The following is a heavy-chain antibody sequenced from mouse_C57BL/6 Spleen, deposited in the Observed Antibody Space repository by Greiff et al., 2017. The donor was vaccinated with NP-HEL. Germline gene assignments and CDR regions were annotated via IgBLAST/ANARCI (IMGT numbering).Heavy chain of an antibody. J-gene: IGHJ1*03. CDR3: ARSKADYGSSDWYFDV. D-gene: IGHD1-1*01. Sequence: QVQLQQPGAELVMPGASVKLSCKASGYTFTSYWMHWVKQRPGQGLEWIGEIDPSDSYTNYNQKFKGKSTLTVDKSSSTAYMQLSNLTSEDSAVYYCARSKADYGSSDWYFDVWGTGTTVTVSS. CDR1: GYTFTSYW. V-gene: IGHV1-69*01. CDR2: IDPSDSYT.